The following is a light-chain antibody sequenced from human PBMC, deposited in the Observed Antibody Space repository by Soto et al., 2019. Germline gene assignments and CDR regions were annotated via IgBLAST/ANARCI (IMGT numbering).Light chain of an antibody. CDR3: QSYDSSLSGSI. J-gene: IGLJ2*01. Sequence: QPVLTQPPSVSGAPGQRGTISCTGSSSNIGAGYDVHWYQQRPGTAPKLLIYGNSNRPSGVPDRFSGSKSGTSASRAITGLQAEDEADYYCQSYDSSLSGSIFGGGTKLTVL. CDR1: SSNIGAGYD. CDR2: GNS. V-gene: IGLV1-40*01.